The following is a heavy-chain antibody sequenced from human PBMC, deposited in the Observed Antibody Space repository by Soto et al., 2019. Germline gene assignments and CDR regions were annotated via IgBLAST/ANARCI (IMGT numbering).Heavy chain of an antibody. V-gene: IGHV3-48*02. CDR2: ISRSSTGI. D-gene: IGHD6-19*01. J-gene: IGHJ6*02. Sequence: EVQLVESGGGLVQPGGSLRLSCAASGFTFSLYSMSWVRQAPGKGLEWVSYISRSSTGIHYADSVKGRFTISRDDATNSMHLQINSLRDGDTAVYYCARAGTWGLGVWGQGTTVSISS. CDR3: ARAGTWGLGV. CDR1: GFTFSLYS.